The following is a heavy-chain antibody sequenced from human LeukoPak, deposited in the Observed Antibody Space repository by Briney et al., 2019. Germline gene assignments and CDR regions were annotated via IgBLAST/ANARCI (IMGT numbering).Heavy chain of an antibody. J-gene: IGHJ4*02. D-gene: IGHD2-2*01. Sequence: GGSLRLSCAASGFTFSSCAMSWVRQAPGKGLEWVSAISGSGGSTYYADSVRGRFTISRDNSKNTLYLQMSSLRADDTAVYYCAKDRCLTTTCYVDYWGQGTLVTVSS. CDR1: GFTFSSCA. V-gene: IGHV3-23*01. CDR2: ISGSGGST. CDR3: AKDRCLTTTCYVDY.